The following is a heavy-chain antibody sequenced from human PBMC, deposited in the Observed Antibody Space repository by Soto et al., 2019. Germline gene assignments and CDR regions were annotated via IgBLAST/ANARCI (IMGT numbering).Heavy chain of an antibody. CDR1: GYTFTGYY. Sequence: QVPLVQSGAEVKKPGASVKVSCKASGYTFTGYYMHWVRQAPGQGLEWMGWINPNSGGTNYAQKFQGWVTMTRDTSISTAYMELSRLRSDDTAVYYCARWGEASIAAAGHYYYYYGMDVWGQGTTVTVSS. J-gene: IGHJ6*02. D-gene: IGHD6-13*01. V-gene: IGHV1-2*04. CDR3: ARWGEASIAAAGHYYYYYGMDV. CDR2: INPNSGGT.